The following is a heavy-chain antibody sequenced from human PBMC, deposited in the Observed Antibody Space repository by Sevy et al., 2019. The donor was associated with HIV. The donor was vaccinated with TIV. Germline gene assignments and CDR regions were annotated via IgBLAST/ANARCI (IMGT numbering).Heavy chain of an antibody. CDR1: GFTFNQAW. CDR3: ARPRANYVDHYFFYAMDV. Sequence: GGSLRLSCGASGFTFNQAWMDWVRQAPGKGLEWVALISYDGSDKYYADSVKGRFTISRDNFKNTLYLQMNSLTTEDTAVYYCARPRANYVDHYFFYAMDVWGQGTTVTVSS. CDR2: ISYDGSDK. V-gene: IGHV3-30-3*01. J-gene: IGHJ6*02. D-gene: IGHD4-17*01.